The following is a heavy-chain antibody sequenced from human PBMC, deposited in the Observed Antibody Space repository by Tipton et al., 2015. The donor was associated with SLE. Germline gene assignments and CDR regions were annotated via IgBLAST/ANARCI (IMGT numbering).Heavy chain of an antibody. CDR1: GFTFSSYS. J-gene: IGHJ4*02. CDR2: MSSSSSYI. Sequence: GSLRLSCAASGFTFSSYSMNWVRPAPGKGLEWVSSMSSSSSYIYYADSVKGRFTISRDNAQNSLYLQMNSPRAEDTAVYYCARSGPSGEMDYWGQGTLVTVSS. D-gene: IGHD7-27*01. V-gene: IGHV3-21*01. CDR3: ARSGPSGEMDY.